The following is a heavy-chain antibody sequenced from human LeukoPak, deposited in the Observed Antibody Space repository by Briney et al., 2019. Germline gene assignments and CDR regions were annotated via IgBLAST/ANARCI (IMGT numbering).Heavy chain of an antibody. CDR3: ARESDCSTTRCYGGFLGHLDL. CDR2: IGIPGDS. Sequence: PGGSLRLSCAASGFTSSSYDFHWVRQVTGKGLEWVSAIGIPGDSYYSASVKGRFTISRGDAKNSLYLQMNSLRAGDTAVYYCARESDCSTTRCYGGFLGHLDLWGRGTLVTVSS. D-gene: IGHD2-2*01. CDR1: GFTSSSYD. V-gene: IGHV3-13*01. J-gene: IGHJ2*01.